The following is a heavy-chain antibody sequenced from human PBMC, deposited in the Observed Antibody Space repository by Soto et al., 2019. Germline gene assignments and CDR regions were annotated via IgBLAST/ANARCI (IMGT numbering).Heavy chain of an antibody. D-gene: IGHD5-12*01. CDR2: INPNSGGK. Sequence: ASVKDSCKASGYTFTGYYMHWVRQAPGQGLEWMGWINPNSGGKNYAQKFQGWVTMTRDTSISTAYMGLSRLRSDDTAVYYCARDQEGYSGYDYYYYGMDVWGQGTTVTVSS. CDR3: ARDQEGYSGYDYYYYGMDV. J-gene: IGHJ6*02. CDR1: GYTFTGYY. V-gene: IGHV1-2*04.